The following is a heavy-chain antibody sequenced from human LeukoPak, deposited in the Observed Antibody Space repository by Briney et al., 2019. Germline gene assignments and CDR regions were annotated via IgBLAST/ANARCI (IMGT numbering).Heavy chain of an antibody. D-gene: IGHD6-19*01. J-gene: IGHJ4*02. CDR2: INWNGSST. CDR3: AAGDASGWYFDY. CDR1: GFTFDDCG. Sequence: GGSLRLSCAGSGFTFDDCGMSWVRQAPGKGLEWVSGINWNGSSTGYADSVKGRFTISRDNAKNSLHLQMNSLRVEDTALYYCAAGDASGWYFDYWGQGTLVTVSS. V-gene: IGHV3-20*04.